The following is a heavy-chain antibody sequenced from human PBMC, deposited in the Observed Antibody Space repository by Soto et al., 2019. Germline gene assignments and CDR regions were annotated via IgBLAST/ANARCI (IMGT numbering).Heavy chain of an antibody. CDR2: IYYSGST. J-gene: IGHJ6*03. CDR1: GGSISSYY. D-gene: IGHD2-2*01. Sequence: SETLSLTCTVSGGSISSYYWSWIRQPPGKGLEWIGYIYYSGSTNYNPSLKSRVAISVDTSKSQFSLKLNSVTAADTALYYCARGYCSGTSCYSRYMDVWGKGTTVTVSS. CDR3: ARGYCSGTSCYSRYMDV. V-gene: IGHV4-59*08.